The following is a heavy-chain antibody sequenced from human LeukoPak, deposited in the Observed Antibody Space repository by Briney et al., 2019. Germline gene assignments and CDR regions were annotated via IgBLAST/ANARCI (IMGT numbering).Heavy chain of an antibody. D-gene: IGHD3-10*01. CDR3: ARGYYGSGSSFDY. Sequence: SETLSLTCTVSGAFISTRGYFWGWIRQPPGKGLEWIGSIYYSGSTYNNPSLKSRVTISFDTSKNQFSLKLSSVTAADTAVYYCARGYYGSGSSFDYWGQGTLVTVSS. CDR2: IYYSGST. CDR1: GAFISTRGYF. J-gene: IGHJ4*02. V-gene: IGHV4-39*07.